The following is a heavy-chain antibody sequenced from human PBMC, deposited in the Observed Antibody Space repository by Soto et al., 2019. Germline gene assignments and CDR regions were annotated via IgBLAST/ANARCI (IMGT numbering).Heavy chain of an antibody. Sequence: HPGGSLRLSCAASGFTFSSYAMSWVRQAPGKGLEWVSAISGSGGSTYYADSVKGRFTISRGNSKNTLYLQMNSLRAEDTAVYYCAKDHLRSVVVITYFDYWGQGTLVTVSS. CDR3: AKDHLRSVVVITYFDY. J-gene: IGHJ4*02. V-gene: IGHV3-23*01. CDR2: ISGSGGST. D-gene: IGHD3-22*01. CDR1: GFTFSSYA.